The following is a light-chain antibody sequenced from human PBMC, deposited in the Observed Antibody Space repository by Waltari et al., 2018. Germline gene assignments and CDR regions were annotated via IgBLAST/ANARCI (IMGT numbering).Light chain of an antibody. CDR2: QDR. Sequence: SYELTQPPSVSVSPGQTASITCSGDNLGNRYVSWYKQAPGQSPILGIYQDRKRPSGIPERLSGSNSGNTAPLTISVTQAVDEADYACQAWDSSSTVVFGGGTKLTVL. V-gene: IGLV3-1*01. J-gene: IGLJ2*01. CDR3: QAWDSSSTVV. CDR1: NLGNRY.